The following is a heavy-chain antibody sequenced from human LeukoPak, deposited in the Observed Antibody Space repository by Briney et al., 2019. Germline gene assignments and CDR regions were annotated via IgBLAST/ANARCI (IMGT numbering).Heavy chain of an antibody. CDR1: GFTFTNYA. D-gene: IGHD5-24*01. V-gene: IGHV3-23*01. J-gene: IGHJ4*02. Sequence: GGSLRLSCAASGFTFTNYAMSWVRQTPGKGLEWVSATVGSGPDTYHADSVKGRFTISRDNSKNTLYLQMNSLRAEDTAVYYCAKRRDGYFDDWGQGTLVTVSS. CDR2: TVGSGPDT. CDR3: AKRRDGYFDD.